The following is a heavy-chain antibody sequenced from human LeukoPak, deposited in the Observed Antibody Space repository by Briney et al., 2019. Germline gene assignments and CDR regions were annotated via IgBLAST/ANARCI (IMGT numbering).Heavy chain of an antibody. D-gene: IGHD2-2*01. V-gene: IGHV1-18*01. CDR2: ISAYNGNT. CDR3: ARVSGIVVVPAAPLFDY. J-gene: IGHJ4*02. Sequence: ASVKASCKASGYTFTSYGISWVRQAPGQGLEWMGWISAYNGNTNYAQKLQGRVTMTTDTSTSTAYMELRSLRSDDTAVYYCARVSGIVVVPAAPLFDYWGQGTLVTVS. CDR1: GYTFTSYG.